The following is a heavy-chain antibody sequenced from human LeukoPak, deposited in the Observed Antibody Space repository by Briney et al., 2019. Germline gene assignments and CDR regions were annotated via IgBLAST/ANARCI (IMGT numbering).Heavy chain of an antibody. CDR3: ARKTPGTSMYV. D-gene: IGHD3-10*01. CDR2: ITNTGST. CDR1: GGSLSNSAYY. V-gene: IGHV4-39*01. Sequence: SETLSLTCTVSGGSLSNSAYYWVWIRQPPGKGLEWIGTITNTGSTYSNPSLQSRVTISIDTSKTPFSLELTLVAAADPGVFFSARKTPGTSMYVWGEGTPVTVSS. J-gene: IGHJ6*04.